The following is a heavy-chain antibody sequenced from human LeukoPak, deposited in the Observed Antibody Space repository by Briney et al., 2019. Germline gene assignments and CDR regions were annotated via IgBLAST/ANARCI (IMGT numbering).Heavy chain of an antibody. V-gene: IGHV3-11*01. J-gene: IGHJ4*02. D-gene: IGHD3-16*01. CDR3: ARQYVRSSPIDY. CDR1: GFTFSDYY. CDR2: ISSSGSAI. Sequence: GGSLRLSCAASGFTFSDYYMSWIRQAPGKGLEWVSYISSSGSAIYYADSVRGRFTISRDNAKNSLYLQMNSLRAEDTALYYCARQYVRSSPIDYWGQGTLVTVSS.